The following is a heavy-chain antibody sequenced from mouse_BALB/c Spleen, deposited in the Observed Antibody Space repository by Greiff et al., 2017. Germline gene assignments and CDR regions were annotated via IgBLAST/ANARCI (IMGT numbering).Heavy chain of an antibody. CDR1: GYTFTSYW. D-gene: IGHD1-1*01. CDR2: IDPSDSET. Sequence: QVQLQQSGAELVKPGAPVKLSCKASGYTFTSYWMNWVKQRPGRGLEWIGRIDPSDSETHYNQKFKDKATLTVDKSSSTAYIQLSSLTSEDSAVYYCARDYYGSSYDAMDYWGQGTSVTVSS. CDR3: ARDYYGSSYDAMDY. J-gene: IGHJ4*01. V-gene: IGHV1-69*02.